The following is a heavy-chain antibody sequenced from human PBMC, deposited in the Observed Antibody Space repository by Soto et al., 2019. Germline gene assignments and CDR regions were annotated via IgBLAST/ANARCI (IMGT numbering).Heavy chain of an antibody. V-gene: IGHV4-30-4*01. CDR3: ARRGHTYYYDSSGPSLSTYYFDY. D-gene: IGHD3-22*01. CDR2: IYYSGST. Sequence: SETLSLTCTVSGGSISSGDYYWSWIRQPPRKGLEWIGYIYYSGSTYYNPSLKSLVTISVDTSKNQFSLKLSSVTAADTAVYYCARRGHTYYYDSSGPSLSTYYFDYWGQGTLVTVSS. CDR1: GGSISSGDYY. J-gene: IGHJ4*02.